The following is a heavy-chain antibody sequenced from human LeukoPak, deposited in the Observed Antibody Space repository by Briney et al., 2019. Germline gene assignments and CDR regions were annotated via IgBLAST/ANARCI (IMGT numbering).Heavy chain of an antibody. Sequence: GGSLRLSCAASGFTFSDYYMSWIRQAPGKGLEWVSYISSSGSTIYYADSVKGRFTISRDNAKNSLYLQMNSLRAEDTAVYYCARERYYYDSSGYYIDYRGQGTLVTVSS. V-gene: IGHV3-11*01. J-gene: IGHJ4*02. CDR2: ISSSGSTI. CDR1: GFTFSDYY. CDR3: ARERYYYDSSGYYIDY. D-gene: IGHD3-22*01.